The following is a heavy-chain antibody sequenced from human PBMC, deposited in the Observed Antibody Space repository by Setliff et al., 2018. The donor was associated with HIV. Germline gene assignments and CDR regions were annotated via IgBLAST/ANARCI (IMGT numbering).Heavy chain of an antibody. CDR3: ARQTSRYITLSPPDY. J-gene: IGHJ4*02. CDR1: GYTFTGYY. D-gene: IGHD3-9*01. V-gene: IGHV1-2*05. CDR2: IIPKSGGT. Sequence: ASVKVSCKASGYTFTGYYVHWVRQAPGQRLEWMGRIIPKSGGTNYAQNFQGRVTMTRDASINTAYLQRGSLKASDTGIYFCARQTSRYITLSPPDYWGQGTLVTVSS.